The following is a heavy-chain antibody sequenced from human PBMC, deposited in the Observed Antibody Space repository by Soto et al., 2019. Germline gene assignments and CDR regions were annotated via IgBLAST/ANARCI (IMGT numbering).Heavy chain of an antibody. CDR3: ARRSIYGDYGGTFDAFDI. D-gene: IGHD4-17*01. CDR2: ISAYNGNT. CDR1: GYTFTSYG. Sequence: ASVKVSCKASGYTFTSYGISWVRQAPGQGLEWMGWISAYNGNTNYAQKLQGRVTMTTDTSTSTAYRELRSLRSDDTAVYYCARRSIYGDYGGTFDAFDIWGQGTMVTVSS. J-gene: IGHJ3*02. V-gene: IGHV1-18*01.